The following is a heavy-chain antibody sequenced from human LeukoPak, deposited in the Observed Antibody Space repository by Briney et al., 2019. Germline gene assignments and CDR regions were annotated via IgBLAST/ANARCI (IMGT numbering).Heavy chain of an antibody. D-gene: IGHD3-22*01. Sequence: SVKVSCKASGGTFSSYTISWVRQAPGQGLEWMGRIIPILGIANYAQKFQGRVTITADKSTSTAYMELSSLRSEDTAVYYCARDLTYSYDSSGLAPQEFDYWGQGTLVTVSS. J-gene: IGHJ4*02. CDR3: ARDLTYSYDSSGLAPQEFDY. CDR2: IIPILGIA. V-gene: IGHV1-69*04. CDR1: GGTFSSYT.